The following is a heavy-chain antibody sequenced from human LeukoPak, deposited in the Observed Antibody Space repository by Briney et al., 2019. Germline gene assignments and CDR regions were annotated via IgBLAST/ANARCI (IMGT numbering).Heavy chain of an antibody. Sequence: ASVKVSCKASGYPFTTYDINWVRQASGQGLEWMGWMNPDSGTTGYAQKFQGRVTMTRNTSISTAYMELSSLRSEDTAMYYCARRSEQTPFFEYWGQGTLVTVSS. CDR1: GYPFTTYD. CDR2: MNPDSGTT. CDR3: ARRSEQTPFFEY. J-gene: IGHJ4*02. D-gene: IGHD2-15*01. V-gene: IGHV1-8*01.